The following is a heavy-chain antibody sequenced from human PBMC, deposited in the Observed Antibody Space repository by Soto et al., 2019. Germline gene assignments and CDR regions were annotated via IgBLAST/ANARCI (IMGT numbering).Heavy chain of an antibody. CDR2: IYWNDDK. CDR3: AHIGSDFRVDY. J-gene: IGHJ4*02. D-gene: IGHD3-10*01. Sequence: SGPTLVNPTQTIMLTCTFSGFSLRTSGVSVGWIRQPPGKALEWLALIYWNDDKRYSPSLKSRLTITKDTSKNQVVPTMTIMNPVDTATDFCAHIGSDFRVDYWGQGTLVTVSS. CDR1: GFSLRTSGVS. V-gene: IGHV2-5*01.